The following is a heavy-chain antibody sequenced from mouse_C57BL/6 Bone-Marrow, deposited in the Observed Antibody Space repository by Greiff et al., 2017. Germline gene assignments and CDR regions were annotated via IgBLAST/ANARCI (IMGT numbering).Heavy chain of an antibody. V-gene: IGHV1-52*01. CDR3: ARGLYYDYVPFAY. CDR2: IDPSDSET. D-gene: IGHD2-4*01. J-gene: IGHJ3*01. CDR1: GYTFTSYW. Sequence: QVQLQQPGAELVRPGSSVKLSCKASGYTFTSYWMHWVKQRPIQGLEWIGNIDPSDSETHYNQKFKDKATLTVDKSSSTAYMQLSSLTSEDSAVYYCARGLYYDYVPFAYWGQGTLVTVSA.